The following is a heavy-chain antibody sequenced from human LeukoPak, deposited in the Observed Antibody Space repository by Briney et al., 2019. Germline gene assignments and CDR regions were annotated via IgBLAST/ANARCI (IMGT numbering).Heavy chain of an antibody. D-gene: IGHD2-2*01. CDR2: LSGSGSNT. CDR1: GFTFSSYA. J-gene: IGHJ3*02. CDR3: ARDSTLPAARDAFDI. V-gene: IGHV3-23*01. Sequence: GGSLRLSCAASGFTFSSYAMSWVRQAPGKGLEWVSALSGSGSNTYYADSVKGRFTISRDNAKNSLYLQMNSLRAEDTAVYYCARDSTLPAARDAFDIWGQGTMVTVSS.